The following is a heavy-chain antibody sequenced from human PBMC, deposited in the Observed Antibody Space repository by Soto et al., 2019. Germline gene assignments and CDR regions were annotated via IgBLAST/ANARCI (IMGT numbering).Heavy chain of an antibody. Sequence: QVQLVQSGAEVKKPGSSVKVSCNASGGTFSSYVINWVRQAPGQGLEWMGGIIPTFGTPNYAQKFQGRVTITADGSTSTAYMELSSLRSEDTAVYYCARHVSEYNFSADYWGQGTLVTVSS. D-gene: IGHD1-20*01. CDR3: ARHVSEYNFSADY. J-gene: IGHJ4*02. CDR2: IIPTFGTP. CDR1: GGTFSSYV. V-gene: IGHV1-69*01.